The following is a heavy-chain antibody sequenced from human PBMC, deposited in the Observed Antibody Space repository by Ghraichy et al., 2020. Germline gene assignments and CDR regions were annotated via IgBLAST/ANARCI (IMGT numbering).Heavy chain of an antibody. CDR1: GYTLTGYH. V-gene: IGHV1-69*13. CDR3: AKDPNYGSNPDFDY. Sequence: SVKVSCKASGYTLTGYHIHWVRQAPGQGLEWMGGIIPMFGAPNYAQNFQGRVTMTADESTSTVYMELRSLRSEDTAIYYCAKDPNYGSNPDFDYWGQGTLVTVSS. CDR2: IIPMFGAP. J-gene: IGHJ4*02. D-gene: IGHD3-16*01.